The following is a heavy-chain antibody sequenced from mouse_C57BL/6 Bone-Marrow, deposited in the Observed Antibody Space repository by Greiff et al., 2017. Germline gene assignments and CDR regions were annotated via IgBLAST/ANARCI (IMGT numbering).Heavy chain of an antibody. V-gene: IGHV1-19*01. J-gene: IGHJ4*01. CDR2: INPYNGGT. CDR1: GYTFTDYY. CDR3: ARGDYYGSYYYAMDY. Sequence: EVQLQQSGPVLVKPGASVKMSCKASGYTFTDYYMNWVKQSHGKSLEWIGAINPYNGGTSYNQKFKGKATLTVDKSSSTAYMELNSLTSEDSAVYYCARGDYYGSYYYAMDYGGQGTSVTVSS. D-gene: IGHD1-1*01.